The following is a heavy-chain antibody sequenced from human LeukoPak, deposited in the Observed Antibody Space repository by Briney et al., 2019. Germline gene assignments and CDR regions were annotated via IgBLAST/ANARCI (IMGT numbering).Heavy chain of an antibody. Sequence: AVKVSCKASGGTFSSYAISWVRQAPGQGLEWMGRIIPIFGTANYAQKFQGRVTITTDESTGTAYMELSSLRSEDTAVYYCARENTVTPYYFDYWGQGTLVTVSS. D-gene: IGHD4-17*01. CDR1: GGTFSSYA. J-gene: IGHJ4*02. CDR3: ARENTVTPYYFDY. CDR2: IIPIFGTA. V-gene: IGHV1-69*05.